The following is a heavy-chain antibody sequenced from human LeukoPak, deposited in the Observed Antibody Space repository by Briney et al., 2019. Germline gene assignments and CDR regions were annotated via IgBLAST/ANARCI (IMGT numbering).Heavy chain of an antibody. Sequence: GESLKISCGGSGFTFQEYGMSWVRQAPGEGLEWVSGINWNGESTGYGVSVKGRFTISRDNAKNSLYLEMNSLRVDDTALSCCAGGDINARYFHLWGRGTLVTVSP. D-gene: IGHD2-15*01. CDR1: GFTFQEYG. CDR2: INWNGEST. J-gene: IGHJ2*01. V-gene: IGHV3-20*04. CDR3: AGGDINARYFHL.